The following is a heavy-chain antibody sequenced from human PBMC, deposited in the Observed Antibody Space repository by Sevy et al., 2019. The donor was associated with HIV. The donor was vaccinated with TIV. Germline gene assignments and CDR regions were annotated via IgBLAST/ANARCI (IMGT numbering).Heavy chain of an antibody. CDR1: GLIFSNFA. J-gene: IGHJ1*01. Sequence: GGSLRLSCTVSGLIFSNFAMHWVRQAPGKGLEWVAVTSYDGRHKYYADSVKGRFTVSRDNSRNILSLEMSSLRRDDTAVYYCARGENDDEFFQYWGQGTLVTVSS. D-gene: IGHD1-26*01. CDR3: ARGENDDEFFQY. V-gene: IGHV3-30*04. CDR2: TSYDGRHK.